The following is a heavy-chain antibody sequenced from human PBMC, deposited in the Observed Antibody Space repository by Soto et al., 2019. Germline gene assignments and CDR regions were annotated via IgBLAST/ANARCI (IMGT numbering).Heavy chain of an antibody. CDR3: ARDVDTAMIGDS. CDR1: GFTFSNYA. V-gene: IGHV3-30*09. CDR2: ISYDGTDK. J-gene: IGHJ4*02. D-gene: IGHD5-18*01. Sequence: QVQLVESGGGVVQPGRSLRLSCAASGFTFSNYAVHWVRQAPGKGLQWVAVISYDGTDKFYADSVKGRFAISRDNSRSTQYLQMNSLRAEDTAVYYCARDVDTAMIGDSWGQGTLVTVSS.